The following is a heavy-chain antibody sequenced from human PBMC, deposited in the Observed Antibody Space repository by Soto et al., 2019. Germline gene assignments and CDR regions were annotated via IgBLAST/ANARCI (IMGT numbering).Heavy chain of an antibody. Sequence: GGSLRLSCAASGFTVTSNYMSWVRQAPGKGLEWVSLIYSGGATYYADSVKGRFTISRDNSKNTLYLQMNSLRAEDTAVYYCAIGIYYHYCMDVWGQGTTVTVSS. J-gene: IGHJ6*02. CDR1: GFTVTSNY. V-gene: IGHV3-53*01. CDR2: IYSGGAT. CDR3: AIGIYYHYCMDV.